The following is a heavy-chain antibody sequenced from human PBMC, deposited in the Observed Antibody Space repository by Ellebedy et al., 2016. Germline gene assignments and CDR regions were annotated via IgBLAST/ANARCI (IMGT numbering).Heavy chain of an antibody. J-gene: IGHJ3*02. CDR3: ARHASVVTPYAHDAFDI. Sequence: GSLRLSCAASGFTFSNAWMSWVRQAPGKGLEWIGYIYYSGSTNYNPSLKSRVTISVDTSKNQFSLKLSSVTAADTAVYYCARHASVVTPYAHDAFDIWGQGTMVTVSS. V-gene: IGHV4-59*08. D-gene: IGHD4-23*01. CDR2: IYYSGST. CDR1: GFTFSNAW.